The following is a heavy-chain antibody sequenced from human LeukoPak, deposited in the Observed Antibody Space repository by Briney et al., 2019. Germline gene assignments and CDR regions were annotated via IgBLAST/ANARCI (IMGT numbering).Heavy chain of an antibody. CDR1: GFTFSSYW. D-gene: IGHD3-9*01. CDR2: INSDGSST. V-gene: IGHV3-74*01. CDR3: ASLSGPGAPDAFDI. J-gene: IGHJ3*02. Sequence: GGSLRLSCAASGFTFSSYWMHWVRQAPGKGLVWVSRINSDGSSTSYADSVKGRFTISRDNAKNTLYLQMNSLRAEDTAVYYCASLSGPGAPDAFDIWGQGTMVTVSS.